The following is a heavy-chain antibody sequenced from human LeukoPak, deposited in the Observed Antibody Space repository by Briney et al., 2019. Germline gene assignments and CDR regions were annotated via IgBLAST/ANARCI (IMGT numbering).Heavy chain of an antibody. J-gene: IGHJ4*02. CDR1: GFTLRTYA. CDR3: AKGLNWNYVNYFDY. V-gene: IGHV3-23*01. Sequence: GGSLRLSCVASGFTLRTYAMHWVRQAPGKGLEWVSAISGSGGSTYYADSVKGRFTISRDNSKNTLYLQMNSLRAEDTAVYYCAKGLNWNYVNYFDYWGQGTLVTVSS. D-gene: IGHD1-7*01. CDR2: ISGSGGST.